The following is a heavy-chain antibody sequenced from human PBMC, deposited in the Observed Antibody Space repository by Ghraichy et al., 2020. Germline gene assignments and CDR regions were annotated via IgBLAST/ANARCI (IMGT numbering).Heavy chain of an antibody. J-gene: IGHJ4*02. CDR1: GFTFSSYS. CDR3: ARGVYGYWKLWYFDY. CDR2: ISSSSSYI. V-gene: IGHV3-21*01. D-gene: IGHD3/OR15-3a*01. Sequence: GGSLRLSCAASGFTFSSYSMNWVRQAPGKGLEWVSTISSSSSYIYYADSVKGRFTISRDNAKNSLYLQMNSLRAEDTAVYYCARGVYGYWKLWYFDYWGQGTLVTVSS.